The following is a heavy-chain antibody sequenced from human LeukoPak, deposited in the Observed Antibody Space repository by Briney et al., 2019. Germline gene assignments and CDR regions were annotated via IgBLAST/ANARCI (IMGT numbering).Heavy chain of an antibody. J-gene: IGHJ4*02. CDR3: VRGFRGVVVVPADYFDY. V-gene: IGHV4-30-4*08. Sequence: SETLSLTCTVSGGSISSGDYYWSWIRQPPGKGLEWIGYIYYSGSTYYNPSLKSRVTISVDTSKNQFSLKLSSVTAADTAVYYCVRGFRGVVVVPADYFDYWGQGTLVTVSS. CDR2: IYYSGST. D-gene: IGHD2-2*01. CDR1: GGSISSGDYY.